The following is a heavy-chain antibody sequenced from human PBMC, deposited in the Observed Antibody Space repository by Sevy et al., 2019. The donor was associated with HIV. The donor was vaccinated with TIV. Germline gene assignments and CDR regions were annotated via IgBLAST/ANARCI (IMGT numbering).Heavy chain of an antibody. J-gene: IGHJ4*02. CDR3: ATTKDYYDSSGDPFDY. CDR1: GYTLTEFS. CDR2: FDPEDGET. Sequence: ASVKVSCQVSGYTLTEFSMHWVRQTPGKGLEWMATFDPEDGETVYAQKFQGRVTMAEDTSTDTAYMELSSLRSEDTAVYYCATTKDYYDSSGDPFDYWGQGSLVTVSS. D-gene: IGHD3-22*01. V-gene: IGHV1-24*01.